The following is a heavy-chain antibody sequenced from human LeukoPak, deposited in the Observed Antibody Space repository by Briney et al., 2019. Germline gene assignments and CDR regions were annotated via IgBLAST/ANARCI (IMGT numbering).Heavy chain of an antibody. D-gene: IGHD6-19*01. CDR2: IKGDGIST. CDR1: GSDFSSNW. J-gene: IGHJ5*02. Sequence: PGGSLRLSCAASGSDFSSNWMHWVRHAPGQGLVWVSRIKGDGISTNYADSVKGRFTISRDNSKNTLYLQMNSLRAEDTAVYYCAKEPASSGWFDPWGQGTLVAVSS. CDR3: AKEPASSGWFDP. V-gene: IGHV3-74*01.